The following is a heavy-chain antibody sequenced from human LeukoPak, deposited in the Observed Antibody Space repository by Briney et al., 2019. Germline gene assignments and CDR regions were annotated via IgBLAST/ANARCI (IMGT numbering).Heavy chain of an antibody. D-gene: IGHD5-24*01. CDR2: FYTSGNT. V-gene: IGHV4-4*09. J-gene: IGHJ3*02. Sequence: PSETLSLTCSVSGTSITPYSWSWIRQPPGRGLEWIGYFYTSGNTHQNPSLKSRVTMSIDASKNQVSLRLSSMTAADTAVYYCARHRAEMATITDDTFDMWGQGTMITVSS. CDR3: ARHRAEMATITDDTFDM. CDR1: GTSITPYS.